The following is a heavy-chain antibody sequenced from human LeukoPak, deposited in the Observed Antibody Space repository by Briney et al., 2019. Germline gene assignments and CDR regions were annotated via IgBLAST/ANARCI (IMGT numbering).Heavy chain of an antibody. CDR1: GDSVSSNSTT. V-gene: IGHV6-1*01. D-gene: IGHD4-17*01. Sequence: SQTLSLTCAISGDSVSSNSTTWNWIRQSPSRGLEWLGRTYYRSKWYFDYAVAVKSRITIKPDTSKNQFSLQLNSVTPEDTAVYYCARGPLRYFDYWGQGSLVTVS. J-gene: IGHJ4*02. CDR3: ARGPLRYFDY. CDR2: TYYRSKWYF.